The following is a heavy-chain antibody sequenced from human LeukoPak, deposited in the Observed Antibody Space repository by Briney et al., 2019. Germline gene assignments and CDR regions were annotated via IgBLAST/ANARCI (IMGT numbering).Heavy chain of an antibody. V-gene: IGHV1-69*04. Sequence: SVKLSCTASGGTFSSYAISWVRQAPGQGLEWMGRIIPILGIANYAQKFQGRVTITADKSTSTAYMELSSLRSEDTAVYYCARDRGSSGYYYYYGMDVWGQGTTVTVSS. CDR3: ARDRGSSGYYYYYGMDV. D-gene: IGHD3-22*01. CDR2: IIPILGIA. CDR1: GGTFSSYA. J-gene: IGHJ6*02.